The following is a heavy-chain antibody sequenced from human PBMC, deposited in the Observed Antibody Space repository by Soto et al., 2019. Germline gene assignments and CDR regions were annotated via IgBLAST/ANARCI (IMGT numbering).Heavy chain of an antibody. CDR1: GFTFGSYA. CDR2: INDSGDLR. Sequence: LRLSCLASGFTFGSYAMSWVRRAPGKGLEWVSTINDSGDLRYYAESVRGRFTISRDNSKNTLYLEVNDLRAEDTARYHCAKAFGDWYPFEKWGLGALVTVSS. CDR3: AKAFGDWYPFEK. J-gene: IGHJ4*02. D-gene: IGHD6-19*01. V-gene: IGHV3-23*01.